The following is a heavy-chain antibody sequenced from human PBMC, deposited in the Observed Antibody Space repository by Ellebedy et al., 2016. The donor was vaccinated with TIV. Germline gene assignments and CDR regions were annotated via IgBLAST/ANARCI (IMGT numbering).Heavy chain of an antibody. Sequence: SETLSLTCTVSGDSISRSSYYWGWIRQPPGKGLEWIGSVYYTGSTYYNPSLKSRVTISVDTSKSQFSLKLNSVTAADTAVYYCARWFGELLYVRWFDPWGQGTLVTVSS. J-gene: IGHJ5*02. V-gene: IGHV4-39*01. CDR2: VYYTGST. CDR3: ARWFGELLYVRWFDP. D-gene: IGHD3-10*01. CDR1: GDSISRSSYY.